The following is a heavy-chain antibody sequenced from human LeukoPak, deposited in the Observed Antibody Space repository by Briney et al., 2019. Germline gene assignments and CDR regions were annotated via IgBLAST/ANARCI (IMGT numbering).Heavy chain of an antibody. CDR3: ARRGIAAAVVDY. V-gene: IGHV3-53*01. CDR1: GFTVSSNY. J-gene: IGHJ4*02. Sequence: GGSLRLSCAASGFTVSSNYMSWVRQAPGKGLEWVSVIYSGGSTYYADSVKGRFTISRDNSKNTLYLQMNSLRAEDTAVYYCARRGIAAAVVDYWGQGTLVTVSS. CDR2: IYSGGST. D-gene: IGHD6-13*01.